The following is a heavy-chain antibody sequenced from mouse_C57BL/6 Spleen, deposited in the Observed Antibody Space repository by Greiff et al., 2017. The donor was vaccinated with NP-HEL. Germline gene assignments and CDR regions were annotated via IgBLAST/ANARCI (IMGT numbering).Heavy chain of an antibody. CDR1: GYTFTSYW. Sequence: QVQLKQPGAELVKPGASVKLSCKASGYTFTSYWMQWVKQRPGQGLEWIGEIDPSDSYTNYNQKFKDKATLTVDTSSSTAYMQLSSLTSEDSAVYYCARWLLFYYAMDYWGQGTSVTVSS. CDR2: IDPSDSYT. D-gene: IGHD2-3*01. V-gene: IGHV1-50*01. CDR3: ARWLLFYYAMDY. J-gene: IGHJ4*01.